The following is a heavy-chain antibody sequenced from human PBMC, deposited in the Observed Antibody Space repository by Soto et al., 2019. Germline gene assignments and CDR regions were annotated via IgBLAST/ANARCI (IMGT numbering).Heavy chain of an antibody. D-gene: IGHD3-10*01. Sequence: QVQLQESGPGLVKPSETLSLTCTVSGGSVSSGSYYWSWIRQPPGKGLEWIGYIYYSGSTNYNPSLKSRVTISVDTSKNQFSLKLSSVTAADTAVYYCACKRRGAGSYKWGQGTLVTVSS. CDR1: GGSVSSGSYY. CDR3: ACKRRGAGSYK. J-gene: IGHJ4*02. CDR2: IYYSGST. V-gene: IGHV4-61*01.